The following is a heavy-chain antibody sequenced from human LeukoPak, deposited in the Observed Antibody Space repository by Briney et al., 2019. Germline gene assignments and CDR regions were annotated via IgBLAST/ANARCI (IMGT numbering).Heavy chain of an antibody. CDR1: GFTFSRYS. CDR2: ISTSSSYI. Sequence: GGSLRLSCAASGFTFSRYSMNWVRQAPGKGLEWVSFISTSSSYIYYVDSVKGRFTISRDNAKNSLYLQMNSLRDEDTAVYYCTRDEDFYSSSSDYWGQGTLVTVSS. D-gene: IGHD6-6*01. CDR3: TRDEDFYSSSSDY. V-gene: IGHV3-21*01. J-gene: IGHJ4*02.